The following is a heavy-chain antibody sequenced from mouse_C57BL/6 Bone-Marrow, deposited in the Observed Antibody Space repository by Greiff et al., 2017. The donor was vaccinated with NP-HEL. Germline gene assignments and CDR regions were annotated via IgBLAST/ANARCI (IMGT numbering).Heavy chain of an antibody. CDR1: GYTFTSYW. CDR2: IDPSDSYT. J-gene: IGHJ3*01. Sequence: QVQLQQPGAELVRPGTSVKLSCKASGYTFTSYWMHWVKQRPGQGLEWIGVIDPSDSYTNYNQKFKGKATLTVDTSSSPAYMQLRSLTSEDSAVYYCARVSTMDKWFAYWDQGNLVPVSA. V-gene: IGHV1-59*01. D-gene: IGHD2-1*01. CDR3: ARVSTMDKWFAY.